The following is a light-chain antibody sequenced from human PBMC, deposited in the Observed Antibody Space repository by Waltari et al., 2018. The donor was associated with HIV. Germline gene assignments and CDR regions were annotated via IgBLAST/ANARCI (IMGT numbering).Light chain of an antibody. CDR3: AAWDDSLNGWV. V-gene: IGLV1-44*01. CDR2: RNN. Sequence: QSVLTQPPSASGTPGQRVTVSCSGSRSNIGSNPVTWFQQLPGTAPKLTIYRNNQRPSGVPDRFSGAKSGTSASLAITGLQSEDEAHYYCAAWDDSLNGWVFGGGTKLTVL. J-gene: IGLJ3*02. CDR1: RSNIGSNP.